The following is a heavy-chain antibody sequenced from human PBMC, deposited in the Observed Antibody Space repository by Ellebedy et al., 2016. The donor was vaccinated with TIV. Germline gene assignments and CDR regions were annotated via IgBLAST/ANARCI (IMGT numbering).Heavy chain of an antibody. J-gene: IGHJ4*02. CDR3: VKEGCNGVRCPPFDS. D-gene: IGHD2-8*01. CDR2: IKSDGNTL. Sequence: GESLKISCAASGFTFSSYWMYWFRQRPGKGLEWVSRIKSDGNTLAYAESVKGRFTISRDNAKSTLSLQMNSLRDEDTAVYYCVKEGCNGVRCPPFDSWGQGTLVTVSS. V-gene: IGHV3-74*01. CDR1: GFTFSSYW.